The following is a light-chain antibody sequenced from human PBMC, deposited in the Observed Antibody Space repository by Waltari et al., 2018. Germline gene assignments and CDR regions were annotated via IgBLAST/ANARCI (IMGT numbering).Light chain of an antibody. CDR2: ESS. Sequence: EIVLTQSPGTLSLSPGERAILSCRASQSVSKYLAWYQQKPGQAPRLLIFESSKRATGTPGRFSGSGSGTDFTLTISSLEPEDFAVYYCQQRGDWPLTFGQGTKLEI. CDR3: QQRGDWPLT. V-gene: IGKV3-11*01. CDR1: QSVSKY. J-gene: IGKJ2*01.